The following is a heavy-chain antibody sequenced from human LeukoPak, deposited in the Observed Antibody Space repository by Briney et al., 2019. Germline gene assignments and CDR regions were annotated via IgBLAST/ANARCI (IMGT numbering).Heavy chain of an antibody. D-gene: IGHD4-17*01. CDR1: GGSISSGGYY. V-gene: IGHV4-31*03. CDR3: ARVDQDDYGDYVPDAFDI. Sequence: SETLSLTCTVSGGSISSGGYYWSWIRQHPGKGLEWIGYIYYSGSTYYNPSLKSRVTISVDTSKNQFSLKLSSVTAADTAVYYCARVDQDDYGDYVPDAFDIWGQGTMDTVSS. CDR2: IYYSGST. J-gene: IGHJ3*02.